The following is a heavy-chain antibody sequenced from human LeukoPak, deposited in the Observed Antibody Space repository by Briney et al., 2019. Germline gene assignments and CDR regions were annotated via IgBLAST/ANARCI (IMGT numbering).Heavy chain of an antibody. CDR2: IYYSGST. D-gene: IGHD3-16*01. CDR3: ARDLSWGAFDY. V-gene: IGHV4-59*01. CDR1: GGSISSYY. J-gene: IGHJ4*02. Sequence: SETLSLTCTVSGGSISSYYWSWIRRPPGKGLEWIGYIYYSGSTNYNPSLKSRVTISVDTSKNQFSLKLSSVTAADTAVYYCARDLSWGAFDYWGQGTLVTVSS.